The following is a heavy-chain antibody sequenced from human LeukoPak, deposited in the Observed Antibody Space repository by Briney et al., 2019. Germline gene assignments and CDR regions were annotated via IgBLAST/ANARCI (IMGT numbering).Heavy chain of an antibody. CDR3: VRGAAAANY. Sequence: GGCLRLSCAAAGFTFRSDAMSWVRQAHGKGLEWVANIKKEGREKYYMDSVKGRFTISRDNAKNSLYLQINSLRAEDTAVYYCVRGAAAANYWGQGTLVTVSS. CDR2: IKKEGREK. CDR1: GFTFRSDA. D-gene: IGHD6-13*01. V-gene: IGHV3-7*01. J-gene: IGHJ4*02.